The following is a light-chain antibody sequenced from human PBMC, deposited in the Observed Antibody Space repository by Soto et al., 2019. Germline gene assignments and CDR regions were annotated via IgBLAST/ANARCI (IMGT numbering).Light chain of an antibody. CDR2: EVS. CDR3: SSYAGSNNLV. V-gene: IGLV2-8*01. CDR1: SSDVGGYNY. J-gene: IGLJ2*01. Sequence: QSVLTQPPSASGSPGQSVTISCTGTSSDVGGYNYVSWYQQHPGKAPKLMIYEVSQRPSGVPDRFSGSKSGNTASLTVSGLQAEDEADYYCSSYAGSNNLVFGGGTEVTVL.